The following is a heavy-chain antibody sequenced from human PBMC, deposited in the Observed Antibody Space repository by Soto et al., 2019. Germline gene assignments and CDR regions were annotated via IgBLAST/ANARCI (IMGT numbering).Heavy chain of an antibody. D-gene: IGHD2-21*02. CDR2: ISGSGGSI. CDR1: GFIFSSSA. V-gene: IGHV3-23*01. J-gene: IGHJ6*02. CDR3: AKGGGDSLRYGMDV. Sequence: EVQLSDSGGGLVQPGGALRLSCSASGFIFSSSAMNWVRQAPGKGLEWVSAISGSGGSIYYADSVKGRFTISRDNSKTTLYLQMDSLRAEDTAVYYCAKGGGDSLRYGMDVWGQGTTVTVS.